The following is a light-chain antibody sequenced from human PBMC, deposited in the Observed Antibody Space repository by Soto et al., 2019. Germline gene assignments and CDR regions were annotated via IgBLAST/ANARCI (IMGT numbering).Light chain of an antibody. Sequence: EIVLTQPPAHLSLTKRERATLSCRASQSVSSYLAWYQQKPGQAPRLLIYDASNRATGIPARFSGSGSGTDFTLTIISLEPGDFAVYYCRQRSNLFGSGTKVDIK. CDR2: DAS. CDR1: QSVSSY. V-gene: IGKV3-11*01. CDR3: RQRSNL. J-gene: IGKJ3*01.